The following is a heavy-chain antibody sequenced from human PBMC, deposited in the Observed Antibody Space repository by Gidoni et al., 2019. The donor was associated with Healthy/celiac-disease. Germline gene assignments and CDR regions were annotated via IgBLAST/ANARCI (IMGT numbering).Heavy chain of an antibody. CDR1: GFTFDDYA. D-gene: IGHD2-21*02. V-gene: IGHV3-9*01. J-gene: IGHJ3*02. CDR3: AKVQTVVTPFDAFDI. CDR2: ISWNRGSI. Sequence: EVQLVESGGGLVQPGRSLRLSCAASGFTFDDYAAHWVRQAPGKGLEWVSCISWNRGSIGYADSVKGRFTISRDNAKNSLYLQMNSLRAEDTALYYCAKVQTVVTPFDAFDIWGQGTMVTVSS.